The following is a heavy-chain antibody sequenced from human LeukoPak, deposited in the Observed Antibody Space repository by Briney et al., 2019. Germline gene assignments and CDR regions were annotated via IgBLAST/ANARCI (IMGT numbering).Heavy chain of an antibody. CDR1: GFTFSTYA. Sequence: GGSLRLSCAASGFTFSTYAMHWVRQAPGKGLEWVAVISYGGSSKYYADSVKGRFTISRDNSKNTLYLQMNSLRAEDTAVYYCARARSSYGYGDAFDIWGQGTMVTVSS. CDR2: ISYGGSSK. J-gene: IGHJ3*02. CDR3: ARARSSYGYGDAFDI. D-gene: IGHD5-18*01. V-gene: IGHV3-30*04.